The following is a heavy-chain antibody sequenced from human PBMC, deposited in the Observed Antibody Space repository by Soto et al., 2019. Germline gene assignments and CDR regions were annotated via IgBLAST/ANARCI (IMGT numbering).Heavy chain of an antibody. Sequence: GGSLRLSCAASGFTFSSYGIHWVRQAPGKGLEWVALVSYDGTSEYYADSVKGRFIISRDNSKNTMYLQMNSLRAEDTAVYYCAKDLGVYSRSSYPFDYWGQGTLVTVSS. V-gene: IGHV3-30*18. CDR2: VSYDGTSE. CDR1: GFTFSSYG. J-gene: IGHJ4*02. CDR3: AKDLGVYSRSSYPFDY. D-gene: IGHD6-6*01.